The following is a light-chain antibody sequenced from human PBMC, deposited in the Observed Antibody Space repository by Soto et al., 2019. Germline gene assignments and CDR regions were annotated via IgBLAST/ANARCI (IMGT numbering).Light chain of an antibody. V-gene: IGKV3-20*01. CDR1: ESFSNNY. CDR3: QQYGSSRT. J-gene: IGKJ1*01. CDR2: GAS. Sequence: EIVLTQSPCTLSLSPGERATLSCRATESFSNNYLAWYQQKLGQAPRLLIYGASSRATGIPDRFSGSGSGTDFTLTISRLEPEDFAVYYCQQYGSSRTFGQGTKVESK.